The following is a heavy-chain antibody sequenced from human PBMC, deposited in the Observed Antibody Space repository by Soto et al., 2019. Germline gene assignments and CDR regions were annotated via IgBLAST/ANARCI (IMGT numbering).Heavy chain of an antibody. CDR2: IYYSGST. Sequence: SETLSLTCTVSGGSISSSSYYWGWIRQPPGKGLEWIGSIYYSGSTYYNPSLKSRVTISVDTSKNQFSLKLSSVTAADTAVYYCARRVGSRTPRQFDYWGQGTLVTVSS. CDR3: ARRVGSRTPRQFDY. V-gene: IGHV4-39*01. CDR1: GGSISSSSYY. D-gene: IGHD1-26*01. J-gene: IGHJ4*02.